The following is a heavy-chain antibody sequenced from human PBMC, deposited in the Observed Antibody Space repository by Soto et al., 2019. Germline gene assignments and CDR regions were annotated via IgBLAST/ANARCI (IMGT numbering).Heavy chain of an antibody. J-gene: IGHJ4*01. CDR1: GGSISRSNW. CDR2: IYHSGST. CDR3: ARSITFDWLFFDN. D-gene: IGHD3-9*01. V-gene: IGHV4-4*02. Sequence: AVSGGSISRSNWWSWVRQPPGKGLEWIGEIYHSGSTNYHPSLKSRVTISVDKSKDQFSLKLTSLTAADTAVYYCARSITFDWLFFDNCGEGTLVTVS.